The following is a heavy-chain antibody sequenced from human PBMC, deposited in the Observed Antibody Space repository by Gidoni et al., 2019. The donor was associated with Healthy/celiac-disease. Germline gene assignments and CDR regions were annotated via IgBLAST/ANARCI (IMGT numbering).Heavy chain of an antibody. CDR3: ARGQLYCSGGSCYGYYYYYGMDV. J-gene: IGHJ6*02. D-gene: IGHD2-15*01. CDR2: GIPIFGTA. CDR1: GGTFSSYA. V-gene: IGHV1-69*12. Sequence: QVQLVQSGAEVKKPGSSVKVSCKASGGTFSSYAISWVRQAPGQGLEWMGGGIPIFGTANYAQKFQGRVTITADESTSTAYMELSSLRSEDTAVYYCARGQLYCSGGSCYGYYYYYGMDVWGQGTTVTVSS.